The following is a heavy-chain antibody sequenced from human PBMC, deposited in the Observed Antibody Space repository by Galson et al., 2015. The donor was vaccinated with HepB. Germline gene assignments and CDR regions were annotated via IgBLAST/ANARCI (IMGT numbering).Heavy chain of an antibody. CDR3: AKSGCSGGSCMDY. CDR2: ISGSGGST. J-gene: IGHJ4*02. Sequence: SLRLSCAASGFTFSSYAMSWVRQAPGKGLEWVSAISGSGGSTYYADSVKGRFTISRDNSKNTLYLQMNSLRAEDTAVYYCAKSGCSGGSCMDYWGQGTLVTVSS. D-gene: IGHD2-15*01. V-gene: IGHV3-23*01. CDR1: GFTFSSYA.